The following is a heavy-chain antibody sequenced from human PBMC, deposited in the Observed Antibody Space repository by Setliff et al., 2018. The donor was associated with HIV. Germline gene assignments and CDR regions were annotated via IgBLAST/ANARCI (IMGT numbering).Heavy chain of an antibody. Sequence: SETLSLTCAVCGRSFSDYYWSWIRQPPGKGLEWIGEINHSGSTNYNPSLKSRVTISVDTSKNQFSLKLSSVTAADTAVYYCARATVTVDFYFYGLDVWGQGTTVTVSS. J-gene: IGHJ6*02. D-gene: IGHD4-17*01. CDR1: GRSFSDYY. V-gene: IGHV4-34*01. CDR2: INHSGST. CDR3: ARATVTVDFYFYGLDV.